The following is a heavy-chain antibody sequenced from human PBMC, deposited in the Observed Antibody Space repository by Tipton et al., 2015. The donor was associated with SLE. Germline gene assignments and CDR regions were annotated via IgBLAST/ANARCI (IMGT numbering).Heavy chain of an antibody. CDR2: INHSGRT. V-gene: IGHV4-34*09. D-gene: IGHD3-22*01. CDR1: GGSFSCYY. Sequence: TLSLTCAVYGGSFSCYYWSWIRQPPGKGLEGIGEINHSGRTNYNPSLKSRVSISVDTSMNQFSLALKFVTAADTAVYYCARTNYDSSGFYVFDNWGQGTLVTVSS. CDR3: ARTNYDSSGFYVFDN. J-gene: IGHJ4*02.